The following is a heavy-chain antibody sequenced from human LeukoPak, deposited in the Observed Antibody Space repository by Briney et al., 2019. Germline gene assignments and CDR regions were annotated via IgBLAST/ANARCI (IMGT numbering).Heavy chain of an antibody. CDR1: GFTFSSYE. CDR3: ARTYSSAHEYYFDY. D-gene: IGHD3-22*01. V-gene: IGHV3-48*03. CDR2: ISSSGSTI. J-gene: IGHJ4*02. Sequence: GGSLRLSCAASGFTFSSYETNWVRQAPGKGLEWVSYISSSGSTIYYADSVKGRFTISRDNAKNSLYLQMNSLRAEDTAVYYCARTYSSAHEYYFDYWGQGTLVTVSS.